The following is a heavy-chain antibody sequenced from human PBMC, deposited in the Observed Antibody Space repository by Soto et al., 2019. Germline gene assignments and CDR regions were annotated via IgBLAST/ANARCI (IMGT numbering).Heavy chain of an antibody. CDR1: GFTFSDYQ. Sequence: QVHLVESGGGLVKPGGSLRLSCAASGFTFSDYQMSWIRQAPGKGLEWVSYIGSSGLSVYYEDSVKGRFTISRDNANSALYLEMNSLRAEDSAVYYCARALRQLLSQNYYYSYLEVWGQGTTVSVSS. J-gene: IGHJ6*03. V-gene: IGHV3-11*01. D-gene: IGHD2-2*01. CDR2: IGSSGLSV. CDR3: ARALRQLLSQNYYYSYLEV.